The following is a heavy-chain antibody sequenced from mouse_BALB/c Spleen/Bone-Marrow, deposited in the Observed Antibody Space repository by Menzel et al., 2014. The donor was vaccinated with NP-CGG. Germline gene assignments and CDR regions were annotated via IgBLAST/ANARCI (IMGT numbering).Heavy chain of an antibody. J-gene: IGHJ3*01. D-gene: IGHD2-3*01. CDR3: ARYDGPAWFAY. V-gene: IGHV1S81*02. Sequence: QVQLQQPGAELVKPGASVKLSCKASGYTFTSYWIHRVKQRPGQGLEWIGENNPSNGRTNYNEKFKSKATLTVDKSSTTAYMQLSSLTSEDSAVYYCARYDGPAWFAYWGQGTLVTVSA. CDR1: GYTFTSYW. CDR2: NNPSNGRT.